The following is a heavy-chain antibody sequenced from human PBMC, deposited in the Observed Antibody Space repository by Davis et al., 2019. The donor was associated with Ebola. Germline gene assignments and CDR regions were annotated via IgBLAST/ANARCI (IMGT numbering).Heavy chain of an antibody. CDR2: IYPGDSDT. D-gene: IGHD1-26*01. CDR3: ARHPYSARWYYGMDV. CDR1: GYSFTSYW. J-gene: IGHJ6*02. Sequence: PGGSLRLSCKGSGYSFTSYWIGWVRQMPGKGLEWMGIIYPGDSDTRYSPSFQGQVTISADKSISTAYLQWSSLKASDTAMYYCARHPYSARWYYGMDVWGQGTTVTVSS. V-gene: IGHV5-51*01.